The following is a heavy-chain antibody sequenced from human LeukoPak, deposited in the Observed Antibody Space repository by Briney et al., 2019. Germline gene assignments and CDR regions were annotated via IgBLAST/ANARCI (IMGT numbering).Heavy chain of an antibody. CDR1: GYTFTSYD. V-gene: IGHV1-8*01. D-gene: IGHD1-26*01. J-gene: IGHJ4*02. Sequence: ASVKVSCKASGYTFTSYDINWVRQATGQGLEWMGWMNPNSGNTGYAQKFQGRVTMTRNTSISTAYMELSSLRSEDTAVYYCASTFSEVGATLEVGYWGQGTLVTVSS. CDR2: MNPNSGNT. CDR3: ASTFSEVGATLEVGY.